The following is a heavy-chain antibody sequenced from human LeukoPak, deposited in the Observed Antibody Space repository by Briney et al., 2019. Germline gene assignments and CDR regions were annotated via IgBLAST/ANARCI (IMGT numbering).Heavy chain of an antibody. D-gene: IGHD2-15*01. J-gene: IGHJ4*02. CDR3: AKQLGYCSDGSCYFPY. CDR2: ISNNGGYT. V-gene: IGHV3-23*01. CDR1: GFTFSSSA. Sequence: PAGSLRLSCAASGFTFSSSAMSWVRRAPGKGLEWVSAISNNGGYTYYADSVQGRFTISRDNSKSTLCLQMNSLRAEDTAVYYCAKQLGYCSDGSCYFPYWGQGTLVTVSS.